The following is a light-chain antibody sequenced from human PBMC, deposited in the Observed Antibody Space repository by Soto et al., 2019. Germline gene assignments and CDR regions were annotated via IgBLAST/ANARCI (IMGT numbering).Light chain of an antibody. Sequence: DIQMTQAPSTLSASVGDRVIITCRASQRLTTWLAWYQHKPGQAPKLLISDTSNLNSGVPSRFSGSGSGTEFTLTINSLQPDDFATYYCQQYDDYWTFGQGTQVELK. J-gene: IGKJ1*01. CDR1: QRLTTW. CDR3: QQYDDYWT. CDR2: DTS. V-gene: IGKV1-5*01.